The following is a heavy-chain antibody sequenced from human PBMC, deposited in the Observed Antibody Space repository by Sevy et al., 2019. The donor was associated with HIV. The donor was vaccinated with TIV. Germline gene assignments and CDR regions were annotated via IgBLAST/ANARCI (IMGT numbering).Heavy chain of an antibody. J-gene: IGHJ4*02. D-gene: IGHD2-8*01. CDR2: ISYDGSNK. V-gene: IGHV3-30-3*01. CDR3: ARDRERGKESMLLDY. Sequence: PGGSLRLSCAASGFTFSSYAMHWVRQAPGKGLEWVAVISYDGSNKYYADSVKGRFTISRDNSKNTLYLQMNSLRAEDTAVYYCARDRERGKESMLLDYWGQGTLVTVSS. CDR1: GFTFSSYA.